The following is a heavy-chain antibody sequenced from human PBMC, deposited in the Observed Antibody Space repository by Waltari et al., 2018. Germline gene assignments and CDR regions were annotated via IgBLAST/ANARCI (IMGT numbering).Heavy chain of an antibody. CDR1: GFTCRAYG. CDR3: SKDSDAFYIDY. V-gene: IGHV3-30*02. D-gene: IGHD2-2*01. CDR2: IHHDEISK. J-gene: IGHJ4*02. Sequence: QLQLVEAGGGVVQPGGSLRLSCAVSGFTCRAYGMPWVRQVPGKGLEWVSYIHHDEISKHYADSVKGRFTISRDNSKNTVYLHMDSLRAEDTALYYCSKDSDAFYIDYWGQGVLVTVSS.